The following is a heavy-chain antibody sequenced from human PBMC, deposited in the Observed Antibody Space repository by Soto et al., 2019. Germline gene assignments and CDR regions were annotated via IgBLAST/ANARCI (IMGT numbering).Heavy chain of an antibody. CDR2: IYYSGST. Sequence: PSETLSLTCTVSGGSISSGDYYWSWIRQPPGKGLEWIGYIYYSGSTYYNPSLKSRVTISVDTSKNQFSLKLSSVTAADTAVYYCARSYYDSRWRFDPWGQGTLVTVSS. V-gene: IGHV4-30-4*01. CDR3: ARSYYDSRWRFDP. D-gene: IGHD3-22*01. CDR1: GGSISSGDYY. J-gene: IGHJ5*02.